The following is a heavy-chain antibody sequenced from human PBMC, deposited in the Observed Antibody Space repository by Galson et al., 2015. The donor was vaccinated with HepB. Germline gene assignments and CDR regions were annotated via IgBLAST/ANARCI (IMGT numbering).Heavy chain of an antibody. CDR2: INSDGSST. CDR3: AREVVYRKSIFGVVKSHAFDI. D-gene: IGHD3-3*01. V-gene: IGHV3-74*01. CDR1: GFTFSSYW. J-gene: IGHJ3*02. Sequence: SLRLSCAASGFTFSSYWMHWVRQAPGKGLGWVSRINSDGSSTSYADSVKGRFTISRDNAKNTLYLQMNSLRAEDTAVYYCAREVVYRKSIFGVVKSHAFDIWGQGTMVTVSS.